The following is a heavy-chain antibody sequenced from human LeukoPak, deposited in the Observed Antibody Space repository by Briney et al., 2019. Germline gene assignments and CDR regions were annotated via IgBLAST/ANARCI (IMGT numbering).Heavy chain of an antibody. V-gene: IGHV1-2*02. D-gene: IGHD1-26*01. J-gene: IGHJ4*02. CDR3: ARPLYSGSYPAPFDY. CDR2: INPNSGGT. Sequence: VASVKVSCKASGDTFTGYYIHWVRQAPGQGLEWMGWINPNSGGTNYAQKFQGRVTMTRDTSISTAYMELSRLRSDDTAVYYCARPLYSGSYPAPFDYWGQGTLVTVSS. CDR1: GDTFTGYY.